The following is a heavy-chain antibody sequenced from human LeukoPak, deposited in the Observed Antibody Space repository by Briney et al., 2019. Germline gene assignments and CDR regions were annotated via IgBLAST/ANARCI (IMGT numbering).Heavy chain of an antibody. V-gene: IGHV3-21*01. CDR3: ARDGGTYYYALDAFDI. CDR2: ISSSSSYI. J-gene: IGHJ3*02. Sequence: GGSLRLPCAASGFTFSSYSMNWVRQAPGKGLEWVSSISSSSSYIYYADSVKGRFTISRDNAKNSLYLQMNSLRAEDTAVYYCARDGGTYYYALDAFDIWGQGTMVTVSS. D-gene: IGHD3-10*01. CDR1: GFTFSSYS.